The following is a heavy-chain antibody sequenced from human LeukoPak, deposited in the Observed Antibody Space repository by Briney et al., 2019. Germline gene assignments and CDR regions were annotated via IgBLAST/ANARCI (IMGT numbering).Heavy chain of an antibody. CDR2: IYTSGST. CDR1: GGSISSYY. CDR3: ARNRQGAFDI. V-gene: IGHV4-4*09. J-gene: IGHJ3*02. Sequence: SETLSLTCTVSGGSISSYYWSWIRQPPGKGLEWIGYIYTSGSTNYHPSLKSRVTISVDTSKNQFSLKLSSVTAADTAVYYCARNRQGAFDIWGQGTMVTVSS.